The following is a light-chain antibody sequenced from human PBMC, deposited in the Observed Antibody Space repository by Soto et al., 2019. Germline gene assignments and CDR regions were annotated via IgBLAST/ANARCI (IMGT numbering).Light chain of an antibody. Sequence: DIQMTQSPSTLSASVGDRVTITCRAXXSISSWLAWYQQKPGKAPKLLIYDASSLESGVPSRFSGSGSGTAFTLTISSLQPDDFATYYCQQYNSYSGFGQGTKVEIK. CDR2: DAS. CDR3: QQYNSYSG. V-gene: IGKV1-5*01. CDR1: XSISSW. J-gene: IGKJ1*01.